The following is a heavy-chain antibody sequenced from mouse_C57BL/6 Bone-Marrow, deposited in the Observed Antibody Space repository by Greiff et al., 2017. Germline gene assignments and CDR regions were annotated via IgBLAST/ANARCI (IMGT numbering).Heavy chain of an antibody. CDR3: TTVHYYCSSHWYFDV. J-gene: IGHJ1*03. Sequence: EVQLQQSGAELVRPGASVKLSCTASGFNIKDDYMHWVKQRPEQGLEWIGWIDPENGDTEYASKFQGKATITADTSSNTAYLQLSSLTSEDTAVYYCTTVHYYCSSHWYFDVWGTGTTVTVSS. CDR2: IDPENGDT. CDR1: GFNIKDDY. D-gene: IGHD1-1*01. V-gene: IGHV14-4*01.